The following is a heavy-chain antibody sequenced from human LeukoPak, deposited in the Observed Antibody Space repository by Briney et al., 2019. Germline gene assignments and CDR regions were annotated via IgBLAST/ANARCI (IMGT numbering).Heavy chain of an antibody. D-gene: IGHD6-19*01. CDR2: ISSSGSTI. CDR1: GFTFSSYE. V-gene: IGHV3-48*03. Sequence: GGSLRLSCVASGFTFSSYEMNWVRQAPGKGLEWVSYISSSGSTIYYADSVKGRFTISRDNAKNSLYLQMNSLRAEDTAVYYCARDSAVAANDYWGQGTLVTVSS. CDR3: ARDSAVAANDY. J-gene: IGHJ4*02.